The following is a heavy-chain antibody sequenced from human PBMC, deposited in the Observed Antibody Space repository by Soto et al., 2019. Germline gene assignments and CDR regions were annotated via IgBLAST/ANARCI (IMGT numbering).Heavy chain of an antibody. V-gene: IGHV4-30-2*01. CDR2: IYHSGST. CDR1: GGSISSGGYS. CDR3: ARGGFRFDP. D-gene: IGHD3-16*01. Sequence: LSLTCAVSGGSISSGGYSWSWIRQPPGKGLEWIGYIYHSGSTYYNPSLKSRVTISVDRSKNQFSLKLSSVTAADTAVYHCARGGFRFDPWGQGTLVTVSS. J-gene: IGHJ5*02.